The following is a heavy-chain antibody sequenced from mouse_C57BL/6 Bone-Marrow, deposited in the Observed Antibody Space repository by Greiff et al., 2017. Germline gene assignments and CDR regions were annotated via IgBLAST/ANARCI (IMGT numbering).Heavy chain of an antibody. CDR3: ARRDDGYYPYAMDY. J-gene: IGHJ4*01. Sequence: VHLVESGPGLVQPSQSLSITCTVSGFSLTSYGVHWVRQSPGKGLEWLGVIWSGRSTDYNAAVISSMSISKDNAKSQFFFKMNSLQADDTAIYYCARRDDGYYPYAMDYWGQGTSVTVSS. CDR2: IWSGRST. D-gene: IGHD2-3*01. CDR1: GFSLTSYG. V-gene: IGHV2-2*01.